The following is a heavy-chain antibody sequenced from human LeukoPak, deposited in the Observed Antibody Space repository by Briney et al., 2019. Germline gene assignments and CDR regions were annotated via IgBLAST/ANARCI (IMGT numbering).Heavy chain of an antibody. J-gene: IGHJ5*02. V-gene: IGHV4-61*05. CDR1: GGSISSSSYY. Sequence: SETLSLTCTVSGGSISSSSYYWGWIRQPPGKGLEWIGYIYYSGSTNYNPSLKSRVTISVDTSKNQFSLKLSSVTAADTAVYYCARGAPYSSSWYRWGQGTLVTVSS. D-gene: IGHD6-13*01. CDR2: IYYSGST. CDR3: ARGAPYSSSWYR.